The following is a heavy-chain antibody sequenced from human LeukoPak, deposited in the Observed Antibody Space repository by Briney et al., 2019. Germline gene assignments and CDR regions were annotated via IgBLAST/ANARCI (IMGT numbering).Heavy chain of an antibody. CDR2: IYSSGYT. D-gene: IGHD1/OR15-1a*01. Sequence: SETLSLTCTVSGGAIRSHYWNWIRQPAGKGLEWIGRIYSSGYTNDNPFLKSRITMSVDMSKNQFSLRLSSVTAADTAVYYCARGEHSVDSWGQGMLVTVSS. CDR3: ARGEHSVDS. V-gene: IGHV4-4*07. J-gene: IGHJ4*02. CDR1: GGAIRSHY.